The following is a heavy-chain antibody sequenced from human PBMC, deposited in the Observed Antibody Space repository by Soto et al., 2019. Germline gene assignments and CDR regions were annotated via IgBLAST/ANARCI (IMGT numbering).Heavy chain of an antibody. Sequence: GGSLRLSCAASGFTFSSYAMHWVRQAPGKGLEWVAVISYDGSNKYYADSVKGRFTISRDNSKNTLYLQMNSLRAEDTAVYYCARDRLRFLVQGLFDYWGQGTLVTVSS. CDR3: ARDRLRFLVQGLFDY. CDR1: GFTFSSYA. CDR2: ISYDGSNK. D-gene: IGHD3-3*01. V-gene: IGHV3-30-3*01. J-gene: IGHJ4*02.